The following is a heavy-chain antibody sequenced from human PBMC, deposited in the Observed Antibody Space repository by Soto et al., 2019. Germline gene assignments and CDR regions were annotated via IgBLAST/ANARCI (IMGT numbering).Heavy chain of an antibody. CDR3: ARVYGSGMMEGQDWFDP. V-gene: IGHV1-2*04. D-gene: IGHD3-10*01. CDR2: INPNSGGT. J-gene: IGHJ5*02. CDR1: GYTFTGYY. Sequence: ASVKVSCKASGYTFTGYYMHWVRQAPGQGLEWMGWINPNSGGTNYAQKFQGWVTMTRDTSISTAYMELSRLRSDDTAVYYCARVYGSGMMEGQDWFDPWGQGTLVTVSS.